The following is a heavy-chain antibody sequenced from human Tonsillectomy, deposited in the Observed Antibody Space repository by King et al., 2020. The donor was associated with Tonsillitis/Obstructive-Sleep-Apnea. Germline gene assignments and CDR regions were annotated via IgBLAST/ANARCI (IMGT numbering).Heavy chain of an antibody. Sequence: VQLQESGPGLVKPSETLSLTFTVSGGSISSYYWSWIRQPPGKGLEWIGYLYYSGSTNYNPSLNSRVTISVDTSKNQFSLKLSSVTAADTAVYYCARDMVLEAGGDAFDIWGQGTMVTVSS. CDR2: LYYSGST. CDR3: ARDMVLEAGGDAFDI. J-gene: IGHJ3*02. CDR1: GGSISSYY. V-gene: IGHV4-59*01. D-gene: IGHD2-8*01.